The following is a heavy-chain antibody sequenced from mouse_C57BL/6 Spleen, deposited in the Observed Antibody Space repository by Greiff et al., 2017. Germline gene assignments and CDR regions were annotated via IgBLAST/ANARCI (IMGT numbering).Heavy chain of an antibody. J-gene: IGHJ4*01. D-gene: IGHD1-1*01. CDR2: IYPGSGST. Sequence: QVQLKQPGAELVKPGASVKMSCKASGYTFTSYWITWVKQRPGQGLEWLGDIYPGSGSTNYNEKFMSKATLTLDTSSSTAYMQLSSLTSEDSAVYYCARGVWATTGAMDYWGQGTSVTVSS. CDR1: GYTFTSYW. CDR3: ARGVWATTGAMDY. V-gene: IGHV1-55*01.